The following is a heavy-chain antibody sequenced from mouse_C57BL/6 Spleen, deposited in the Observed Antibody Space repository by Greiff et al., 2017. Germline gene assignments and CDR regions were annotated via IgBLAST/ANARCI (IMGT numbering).Heavy chain of an antibody. CDR2: VDPSDSYT. J-gene: IGHJ4*01. D-gene: IGHD2-13*01. Sequence: QVQLQQPGAELVMPGASVKLSCKASGYTFTSYWMHWVKQRPGQGLEWIGEVDPSDSYTNYNQKFKGKSTLPVDKSSSTAYMQLSSPTSEDSAFYYCARSGDGDYAMDYWGQGTSVTVSS. V-gene: IGHV1-69*01. CDR3: ARSGDGDYAMDY. CDR1: GYTFTSYW.